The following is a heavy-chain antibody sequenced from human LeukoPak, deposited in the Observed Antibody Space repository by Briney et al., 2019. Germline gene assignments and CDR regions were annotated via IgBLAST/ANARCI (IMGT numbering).Heavy chain of an antibody. V-gene: IGHV4-34*01. J-gene: IGHJ4*02. CDR2: INHSGST. Sequence: SETLSLTCAVYGGSFSGYYWSWIRQPPGKGLEWIGEINHSGSTNYNPSLKSRVTISVDTSKNQFSLKLSSVTAADTAVYYCATSSEAAAYFDYWGQGTLVTVSS. CDR1: GGSFSGYY. CDR3: ATSSEAAAYFDY. D-gene: IGHD6-13*01.